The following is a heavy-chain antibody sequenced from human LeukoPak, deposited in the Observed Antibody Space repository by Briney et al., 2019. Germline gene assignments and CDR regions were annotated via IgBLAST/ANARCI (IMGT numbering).Heavy chain of an antibody. CDR1: GYTFTGYY. J-gene: IGHJ3*02. CDR3: ARDGRYFDWSPSDTFDI. CDR2: INPNSGGT. V-gene: IGHV1-2*02. Sequence: ASVKVSCKASGYTFTGYYIHWVRQAPGQGLEWMGWINPNSGGTNSAQKSQGRVTMTRDTSITTTYMELSRLRSDDTAVYYCARDGRYFDWSPSDTFDIWGQGTMVTVSS. D-gene: IGHD3-9*01.